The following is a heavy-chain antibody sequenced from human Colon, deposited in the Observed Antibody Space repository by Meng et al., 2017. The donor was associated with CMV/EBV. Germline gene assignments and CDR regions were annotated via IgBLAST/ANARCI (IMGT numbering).Heavy chain of an antibody. V-gene: IGHV1-2*02. J-gene: IGHJ3*01. Sequence: ASVKVSCKASGYTFTGYYIHWVRQAPGQGLEWMRWINPKSGDTKFAQMFQGRVSMTRDTSITTAYMEVTRLTSDDTAVYYCVKDRAYGGNSPNDAFDVWGPGTLVTVSS. D-gene: IGHD4-23*01. CDR3: VKDRAYGGNSPNDAFDV. CDR2: INPKSGDT. CDR1: GYTFTGYY.